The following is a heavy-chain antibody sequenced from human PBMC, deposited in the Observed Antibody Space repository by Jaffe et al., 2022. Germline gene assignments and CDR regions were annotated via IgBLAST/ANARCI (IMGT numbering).Heavy chain of an antibody. CDR2: INHSGST. V-gene: IGHV4-34*01. CDR1: GGSFSGYY. Sequence: QVQLQQWGAGLLKPSETLSLTCAVYGGSFSGYYWSWIRQPPGKGLEWIGEINHSGSTNYNPSLKSRVTISVDTSKNQFSLKLSSVTAADTAVYYCARDPSTVVPAPVWGQGTLVTVSS. CDR3: ARDPSTVVPAPV. J-gene: IGHJ4*02. D-gene: IGHD2-2*01.